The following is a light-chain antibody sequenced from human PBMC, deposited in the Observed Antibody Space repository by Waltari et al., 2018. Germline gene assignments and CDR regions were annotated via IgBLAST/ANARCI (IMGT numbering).Light chain of an antibody. CDR3: SSYAGNNNYI. J-gene: IGLJ1*01. Sequence: QSVLTQPPPASGSPGQSVSISCTGTSSDVGGYDYVSWYQQHPGKAPKLMIYDVSKRPSGVPDRFSGSKSGNTASLTVSGLQADDEADYYCSSYAGNNNYIFGSGTKVTVL. V-gene: IGLV2-8*01. CDR2: DVS. CDR1: SSDVGGYDY.